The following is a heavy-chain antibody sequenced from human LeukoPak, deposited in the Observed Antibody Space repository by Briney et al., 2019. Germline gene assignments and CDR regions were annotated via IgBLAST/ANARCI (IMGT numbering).Heavy chain of an antibody. CDR1: GYTFTGYY. J-gene: IGHJ6*03. CDR2: INPDSGGT. Sequence: ASVKVSCKASGYTFTGYYIHWVRQAPGQGLEWMGWINPDSGGTNYAQKFQGRVTMTRDTSIRTAYMELSRLRSDDTAVYYCARIRLGDYGYYYYYYMDVWGKGTTVTVSS. CDR3: ARIRLGDYGYYYYYYMDV. D-gene: IGHD4-17*01. V-gene: IGHV1-2*02.